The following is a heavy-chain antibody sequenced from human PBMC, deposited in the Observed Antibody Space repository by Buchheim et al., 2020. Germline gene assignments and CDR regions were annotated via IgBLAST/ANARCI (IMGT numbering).Heavy chain of an antibody. D-gene: IGHD2-2*02. J-gene: IGHJ4*02. CDR3: ARGYTPGYFDY. Sequence: QVQLQQWGAGLLKPSETLSLTCAVYGGSFSGYYWSWIRQPPGKGLEWIGEINHSGSTNYNPSLKSRVTISVAPSKNQFSLKLSSVTAADTAVDYCARGYTPGYFDYWGQGTL. CDR2: INHSGST. CDR1: GGSFSGYY. V-gene: IGHV4-34*01.